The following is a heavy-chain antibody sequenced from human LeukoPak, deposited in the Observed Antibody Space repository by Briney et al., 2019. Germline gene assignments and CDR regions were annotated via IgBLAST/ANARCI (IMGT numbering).Heavy chain of an antibody. D-gene: IGHD4-23*01. V-gene: IGHV3-30*03. CDR3: ATSVDSGGNSGSIDY. CDR2: ISFDGSDS. CDR1: GFTFSSYA. Sequence: GGSLRLSCAASGFTFSSYAIHWVRQAPGKGLEWVAVISFDGSDSYYADSVKGRFTVSRDNSKNTLYLQMNSLRAEDTAVYYCATSVDSGGNSGSIDYWGQGTMVTVSS. J-gene: IGHJ4*02.